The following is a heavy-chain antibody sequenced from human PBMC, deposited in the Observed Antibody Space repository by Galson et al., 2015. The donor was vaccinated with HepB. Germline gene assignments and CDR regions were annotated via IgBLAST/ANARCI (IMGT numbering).Heavy chain of an antibody. D-gene: IGHD3-22*01. Sequence: SLRLSCAASGFTFTTYAMSWVRQAPGKGLEWVSGISGSATSTYYADSVKGRFIVSRDNSKNTLYLQMNSLRAEDTAVYYCAKPSPYYYDSNGYHYYYGVDVWGQGTTVTVSS. CDR1: GFTFTTYA. CDR2: ISGSATST. V-gene: IGHV3-23*01. CDR3: AKPSPYYYDSNGYHYYYGVDV. J-gene: IGHJ6*02.